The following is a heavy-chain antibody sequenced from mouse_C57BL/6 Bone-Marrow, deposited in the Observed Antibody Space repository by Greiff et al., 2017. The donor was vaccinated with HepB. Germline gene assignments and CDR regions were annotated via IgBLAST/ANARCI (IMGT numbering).Heavy chain of an antibody. D-gene: IGHD2-4*01. V-gene: IGHV5-2*01. Sequence: EVKLMESGGGLVQPGESLKLSCESNEYEFPSHDMSWVRKTPEKRLELVAAINSDGGSTYYPDTMERRFIISRDNTKKTLYLQMSSLRSEDTALYYCAIYYDYDGNYAMDYWGQGTSVTVSS. CDR3: AIYYDYDGNYAMDY. J-gene: IGHJ4*01. CDR1: EYEFPSHD. CDR2: INSDGGST.